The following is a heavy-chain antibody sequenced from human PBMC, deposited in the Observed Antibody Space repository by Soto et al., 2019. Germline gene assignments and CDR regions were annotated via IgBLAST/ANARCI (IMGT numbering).Heavy chain of an antibody. Sequence: ASVNVSCKASGYTFTGYYMHWVRQEPGQGLEWMGWINPNSGGTNYAQKFQGWVTMTRDTSISTVYMELSRLRSDDTAVYYCAREIGYYGSGRNDAFDIWGQGTMVTVSS. CDR1: GYTFTGYY. J-gene: IGHJ3*02. CDR2: INPNSGGT. CDR3: AREIGYYGSGRNDAFDI. V-gene: IGHV1-2*04. D-gene: IGHD3-10*01.